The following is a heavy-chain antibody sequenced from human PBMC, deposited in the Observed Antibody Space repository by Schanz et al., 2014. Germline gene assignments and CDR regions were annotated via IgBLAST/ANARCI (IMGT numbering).Heavy chain of an antibody. V-gene: IGHV3-33*01. CDR2: IWFDGTNK. D-gene: IGHD3-22*01. CDR3: ARGREVVAKIFDV. Sequence: QVQLVESGGGVVQPGRSLRLSCSASGFTLSSYGMHWVRQAPGKGLEWLAVIWFDGTNKYNADSVKGRFTISRDTSKNTLYLLLNSLRAEDTAVYYCARGREVVAKIFDVWGQGTMXTVSS. J-gene: IGHJ3*01. CDR1: GFTLSSYG.